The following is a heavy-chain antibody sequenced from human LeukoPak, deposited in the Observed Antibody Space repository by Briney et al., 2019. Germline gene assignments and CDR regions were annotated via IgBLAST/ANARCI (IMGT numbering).Heavy chain of an antibody. Sequence: GGSLRLSCAASGFTFSSYSMNWVRQAPGKGLEWVSYISSSSSTIYYADSVKGRFTISRDNAKNSLYLQMNSLRAEDTAVYYCAGAPGIAVAGIVYWGQGTLVTVSS. CDR1: GFTFSSYS. CDR3: AGAPGIAVAGIVY. CDR2: ISSSSSTI. D-gene: IGHD6-19*01. V-gene: IGHV3-48*04. J-gene: IGHJ4*02.